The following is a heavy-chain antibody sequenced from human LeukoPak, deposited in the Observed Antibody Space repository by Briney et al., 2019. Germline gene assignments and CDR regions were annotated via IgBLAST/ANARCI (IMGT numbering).Heavy chain of an antibody. CDR3: ARTSSSSPLSLNY. CDR2: IYYSGST. J-gene: IGHJ4*02. D-gene: IGHD6-6*01. CDR1: GGSMNTYY. V-gene: IGHV4-59*08. Sequence: SETLSLTCTVSGGSMNTYYWSWIRQPPGKGLEWIGYIYYSGSTNYNPSLKSRVTISVDTSKNQFSLKLSSVTAADTAVYYCARTSSSSPLSLNYWGQGTLVTVSS.